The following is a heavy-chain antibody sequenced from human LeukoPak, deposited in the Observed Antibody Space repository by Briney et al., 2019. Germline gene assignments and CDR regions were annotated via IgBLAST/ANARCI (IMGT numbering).Heavy chain of an antibody. CDR1: GFTFTTFG. V-gene: IGHV3-30*18. CDR3: AKINYNDDY. D-gene: IGHD5-24*01. Sequence: PGRSLRLSCAASGFTFTTFGIHWVRQAPGKGLEWVAAISPHGDIEYYTDSVKGRFTISRDNSKNMIYLQMNSLRGEDSAVYYCAKINYNDDYWGQGNLVTVSS. CDR2: ISPHGDIE. J-gene: IGHJ4*02.